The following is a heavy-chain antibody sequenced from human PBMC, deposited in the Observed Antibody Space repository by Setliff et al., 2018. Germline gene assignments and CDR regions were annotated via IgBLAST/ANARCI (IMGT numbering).Heavy chain of an antibody. CDR3: AKDQRESTGWFKLFDY. CDR1: GFTFSNYA. J-gene: IGHJ4*02. D-gene: IGHD6-19*01. CDR2: IYSGGSRT. Sequence: GGSLRLSCEVSGFTFSNYAMGWVRQAPGKGLEWVSVIYSGGSRTYSADSVKGRFTIFRDNSRNTLHLQMNSLRAEDTAVYYCAKDQRESTGWFKLFDYWGQGVLVTVSS. V-gene: IGHV3-23*03.